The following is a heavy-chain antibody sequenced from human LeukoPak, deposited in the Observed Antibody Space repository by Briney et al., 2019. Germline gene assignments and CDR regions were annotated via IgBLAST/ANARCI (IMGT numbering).Heavy chain of an antibody. CDR1: GFTFSSYE. V-gene: IGHV3-48*03. D-gene: IGHD3-22*01. CDR2: ISSSGSTI. Sequence: GGSLRLSCAASGFTFSSYEMHWVRQAPGKGLEWVSYISSSGSTIYYADSVKGRFTISRDNAKNSLYLQMDSLRAEDTAVYYCAKSRWTYYDCGESWGQGTLVTVSS. J-gene: IGHJ5*02. CDR3: AKSRWTYYDCGES.